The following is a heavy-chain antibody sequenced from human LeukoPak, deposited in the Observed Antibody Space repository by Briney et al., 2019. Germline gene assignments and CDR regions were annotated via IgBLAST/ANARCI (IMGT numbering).Heavy chain of an antibody. J-gene: IGHJ1*01. CDR1: GFTFSSFL. CDR2: IKEDGSEE. CDR3: ARDRYFQY. D-gene: IGHD1-14*01. Sequence: GGSLRLSCVASGFTFSSFLMSSVRQAPAKGPEGVANIKEDGSEEHYVDSVNGSFTNSRDNAKNSMHLQMNSLRAEDTAVYYCARDRYFQYWGQGSLVIVSS. V-gene: IGHV3-7*01.